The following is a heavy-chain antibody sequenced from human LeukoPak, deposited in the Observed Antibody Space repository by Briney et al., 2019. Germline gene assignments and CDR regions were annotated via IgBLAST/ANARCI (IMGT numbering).Heavy chain of an antibody. V-gene: IGHV3-21*01. Sequence: PGGSLRLSCAASGFTFSSYSMNWVRQAPGKGLEWVSSISSSSSYIYYADSVKGRFTISRDNAKNSLYLQMNSLRAEDTAVYYCAREITNYYDSSGYSDAFDIWGQGTMVTVPS. CDR2: ISSSSSYI. CDR3: AREITNYYDSSGYSDAFDI. D-gene: IGHD3-22*01. CDR1: GFTFSSYS. J-gene: IGHJ3*02.